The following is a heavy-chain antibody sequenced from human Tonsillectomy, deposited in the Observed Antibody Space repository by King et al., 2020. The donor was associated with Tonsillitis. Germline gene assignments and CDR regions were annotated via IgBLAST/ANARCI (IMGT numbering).Heavy chain of an antibody. CDR2: INSDVSIT. V-gene: IGHV3-74*01. Sequence: VQLVESGGGLVQPGGSLRLSCAASGFTFSRYWMHWVRQAPGKGLVWVSRINSDVSITTYADSVKGRFTISRDNAKNTLYLQMNSLRAEDTAVYYCARDPYERYSGSQSGAFDIWGQGTMVTVSS. CDR1: GFTFSRYW. J-gene: IGHJ3*02. CDR3: ARDPYERYSGSQSGAFDI. D-gene: IGHD1-26*01.